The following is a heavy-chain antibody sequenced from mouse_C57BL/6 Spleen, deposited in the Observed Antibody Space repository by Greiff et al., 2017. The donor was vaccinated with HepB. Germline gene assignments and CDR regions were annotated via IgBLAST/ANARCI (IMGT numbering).Heavy chain of an antibody. CDR1: GYTFTDYY. Sequence: EVQLQQSGPVLVKPGASVKMSCKASGYTFTDYYMNWVKQSHGKSLEWIGVINPYNGGTSYNQKFKGKATLTVDKSSSTAYMELNILTSEDSAVYYCSRYNYGSSFGYWGQGTTLTVSS. J-gene: IGHJ2*01. V-gene: IGHV1-19*01. CDR3: SRYNYGSSFGY. D-gene: IGHD1-1*01. CDR2: INPYNGGT.